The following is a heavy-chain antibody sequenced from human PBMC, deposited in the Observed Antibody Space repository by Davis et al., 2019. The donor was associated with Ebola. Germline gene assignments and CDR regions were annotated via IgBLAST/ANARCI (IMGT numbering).Heavy chain of an antibody. CDR3: AKDKNYDFWSGYPHDAFDI. CDR2: ISGSGGST. CDR1: GFTFSSYA. D-gene: IGHD3-3*01. V-gene: IGHV3-23*01. J-gene: IGHJ3*02. Sequence: PGGSPRLSCAASGFTFSSYAMSWVRQAPGKGLEWVSAISGSGGSTYYADSVKGRFTISRDNSKNTLYLQMNSLRAEDTATYYCAKDKNYDFWSGYPHDAFDIWGQGTMVTVSS.